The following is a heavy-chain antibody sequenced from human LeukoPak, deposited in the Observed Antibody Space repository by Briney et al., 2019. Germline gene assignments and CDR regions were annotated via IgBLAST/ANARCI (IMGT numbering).Heavy chain of an antibody. V-gene: IGHV3-66*01. CDR3: ARDADYGGTLDY. CDR2: IYSGGST. D-gene: IGHD4-23*01. J-gene: IGHJ4*02. CDR1: GFTVSSNY. Sequence: GGSLRLSCAASGFTVSSNYMSWVRQAPGKGLEWVSVIYSGGSTYYADSVKGRFTISRDNSMNTLYLQMNSLRAEDTAVYYCARDADYGGTLDYWGQGTLVTVSS.